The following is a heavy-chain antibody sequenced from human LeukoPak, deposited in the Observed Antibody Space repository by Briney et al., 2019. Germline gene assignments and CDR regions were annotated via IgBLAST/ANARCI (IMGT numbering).Heavy chain of an antibody. CDR1: GGSISSISDY. D-gene: IGHD3-22*01. V-gene: IGHV4-39*01. CDR3: ARRSHNYYDSSVFRWFDP. J-gene: IGHJ5*02. Sequence: PSETLSLTCTVSGGSISSISDYWDWMRQPPGKGLEWIGSIYYSGTTYYNPSLKSRVTIFVDTSENQFSLRLSSVSAADTAVYFCARRSHNYYDSSVFRWFDPWGQGTLVTVSS. CDR2: IYYSGTT.